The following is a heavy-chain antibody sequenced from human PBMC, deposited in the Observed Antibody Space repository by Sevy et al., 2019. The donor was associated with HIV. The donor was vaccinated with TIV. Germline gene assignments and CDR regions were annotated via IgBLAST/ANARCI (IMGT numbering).Heavy chain of an antibody. V-gene: IGHV1-69*13. D-gene: IGHD5-12*01. Sequence: ASGKVSCKASGGTFSSYAISWVRQAPGQGLEWMGGIIPIFGTANYAEKFQGRVTITADESTSTAYMELSSLRSEDTAVYYCASPGAWIRLDYGMDVWGQGTTVTVSS. CDR1: GGTFSSYA. CDR2: IIPIFGTA. CDR3: ASPGAWIRLDYGMDV. J-gene: IGHJ6*02.